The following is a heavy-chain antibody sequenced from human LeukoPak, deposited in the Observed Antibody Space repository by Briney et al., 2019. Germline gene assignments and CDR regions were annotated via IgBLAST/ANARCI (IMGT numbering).Heavy chain of an antibody. CDR3: ARDPTTLTIFGNYYYMDV. J-gene: IGHJ6*03. CDR1: GGSISSGSYY. Sequence: NPSETLSLTCTVSGGSISSGSYYWSWIRQPAGKGLEWIGRIYTSGSTNYNPSLKSRVTISVDTSKNQFSLTLSSVTAADTAVYYCARDPTTLTIFGNYYYMDVWGKGTTVTVSS. D-gene: IGHD3-3*01. CDR2: IYTSGST. V-gene: IGHV4-61*02.